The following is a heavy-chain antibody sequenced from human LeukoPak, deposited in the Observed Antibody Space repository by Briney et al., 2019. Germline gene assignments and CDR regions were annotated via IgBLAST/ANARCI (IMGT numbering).Heavy chain of an antibody. Sequence: PSETLSLTCAVSGGSISSGGYSWSWIRQPPGKGLEWIGYIYYSGSTYYNPSLKSRVTISVDTSKNQFSLKLSSVTAADTAVYYCARDGPPDYGDYAVYNWFDPWGQGTLVTVSS. V-gene: IGHV4-30-2*05. J-gene: IGHJ5*02. CDR1: GGSISSGGYS. CDR3: ARDGPPDYGDYAVYNWFDP. CDR2: IYYSGST. D-gene: IGHD4-17*01.